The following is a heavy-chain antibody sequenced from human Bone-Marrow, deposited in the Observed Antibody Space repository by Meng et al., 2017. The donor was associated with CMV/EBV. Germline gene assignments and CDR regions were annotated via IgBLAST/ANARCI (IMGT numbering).Heavy chain of an antibody. V-gene: IGHV1-69*10. D-gene: IGHD2-21*01. CDR3: ARDRYCGGDCYHYYYYGMDV. J-gene: IGHJ6*02. Sequence: SVKVSCKASGGTFSSYATSWVRQAPGQGLEWMGGIIPILGIANYAQKFQGRVTITADKSTSTAYMELSSLRSEDTAVYYCARDRYCGGDCYHYYYYGMDVWGQGTTVTVSS. CDR1: GGTFSSYA. CDR2: IIPILGIA.